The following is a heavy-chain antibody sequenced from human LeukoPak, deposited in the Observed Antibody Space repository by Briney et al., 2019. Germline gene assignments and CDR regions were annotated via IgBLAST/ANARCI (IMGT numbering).Heavy chain of an antibody. D-gene: IGHD5-12*01. J-gene: IGHJ4*02. CDR3: ARGSSSGYDY. Sequence: SETLSLTCTVSGGSISSHYWSWIRQPPGKGLEWIGYIYYSGSANYNPSLKSRVTISVDTSKNQFSLKLSSVTAADTAVYYCARGSSSGYDYWGQGTLVTVSS. CDR1: GGSISSHY. V-gene: IGHV4-59*11. CDR2: IYYSGSA.